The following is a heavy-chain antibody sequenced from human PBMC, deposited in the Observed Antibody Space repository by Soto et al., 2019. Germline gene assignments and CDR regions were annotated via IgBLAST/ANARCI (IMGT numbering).Heavy chain of an antibody. Sequence: SETLSLTCTVSGGSISSSSYYWGWIRQPPGKGLEWIGSIYYSGSTYYNPSLKSRVTISVDTSKNQFSLKLSSVTAADTAVYYCGSFELMTPGNPYYFDYWGQGTLVTVSS. J-gene: IGHJ4*02. D-gene: IGHD3-16*01. V-gene: IGHV4-39*01. CDR3: GSFELMTPGNPYYFDY. CDR2: IYYSGST. CDR1: GGSISSSSYY.